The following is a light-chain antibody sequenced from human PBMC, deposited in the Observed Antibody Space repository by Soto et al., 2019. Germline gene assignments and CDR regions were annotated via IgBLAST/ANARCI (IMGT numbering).Light chain of an antibody. V-gene: IGKV3-15*01. Sequence: EVVMTQSPATLSVSPGERATLYCRASESVSRNLACYQQKPGQAPRLLIYDASTRATGIPDRFSGGGSGTEFTLTISSLQSEDFVVYYCQQYNSWPPITFGQGTRLEIK. J-gene: IGKJ5*01. CDR1: ESVSRN. CDR2: DAS. CDR3: QQYNSWPPIT.